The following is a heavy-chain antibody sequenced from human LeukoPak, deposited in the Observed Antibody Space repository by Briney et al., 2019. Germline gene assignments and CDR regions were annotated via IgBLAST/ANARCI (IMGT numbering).Heavy chain of an antibody. CDR1: EFSVGSNY. J-gene: IGHJ4*02. Sequence: GGSLRLSCAASEFSVGSNYTTWVRQAPGKGLEWVSLIYSGGSTYYADSVKGRFTISRDNSKNTLYLQMNSLRAEDTAVYYCAKGDTTWELPHDYWGQGTLVTVSS. CDR3: AKGDTTWELPHDY. CDR2: IYSGGST. D-gene: IGHD1-26*01. V-gene: IGHV3-66*01.